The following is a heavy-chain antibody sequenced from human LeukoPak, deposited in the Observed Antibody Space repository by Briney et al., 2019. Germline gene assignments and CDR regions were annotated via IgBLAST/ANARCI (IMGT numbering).Heavy chain of an antibody. J-gene: IGHJ4*02. V-gene: IGHV3-23*01. CDR2: ISGSGGST. CDR3: ASWVSSSSHFDY. CDR1: GFTFSSYA. Sequence: GGSLRLSCAASGFTFSSYAMSWARQAPGKGLEWVSAISGSGGSTYYADSVKGRFTISRDNSKNTLYLQMNSLRAEDTAVYYCASWVSSSSHFDYWGQGTLVTVSS. D-gene: IGHD6-6*01.